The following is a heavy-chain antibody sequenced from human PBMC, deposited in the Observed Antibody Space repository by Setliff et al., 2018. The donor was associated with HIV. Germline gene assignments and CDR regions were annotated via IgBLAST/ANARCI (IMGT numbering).Heavy chain of an antibody. CDR1: GGPISSYY. CDR3: ARGGAITMIVVVLLGAFDI. CDR2: IYYSGST. Sequence: TLSLTCSVSGGPISSYYWSWIRQPPGKGLEWIGSIYYSGSTYYNPSLKSRVTISVDTSKNQFSLKLSSVTAADTAVYYCARGGAITMIVVVLLGAFDIWGQGTMVTVSS. J-gene: IGHJ3*02. V-gene: IGHV4-59*05. D-gene: IGHD3-22*01.